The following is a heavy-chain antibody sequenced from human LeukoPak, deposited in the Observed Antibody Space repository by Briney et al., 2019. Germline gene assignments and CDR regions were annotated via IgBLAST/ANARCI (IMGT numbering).Heavy chain of an antibody. J-gene: IGHJ4*02. CDR2: IYHSGST. V-gene: IGHV4-38-2*02. CDR3: ARSVWHSSGSSHFDY. Sequence: SETLSLTCTVSGSSISGYYWNWIRQPPGKGLEWIGSIYHSGSTYYNPSLKSRVTISVDTSKNQFSLKLSSVTAADMAVYYCARSVWHSSGSSHFDYWGQGTLVTVSS. D-gene: IGHD3-22*01. CDR1: GSSISGYY.